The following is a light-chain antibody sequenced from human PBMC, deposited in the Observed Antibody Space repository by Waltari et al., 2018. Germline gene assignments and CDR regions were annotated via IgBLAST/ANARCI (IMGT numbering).Light chain of an antibody. Sequence: QSVLTQPPSAAETPGQRVTISCSGRHSNPGSNYLYWYQQLPGTAPQLLIYRNNLRPSGVPDRFSASKYGTLASLVISGLRSEDEGVYYCASWDDSHYVFGGGTTVTVL. CDR2: RNN. J-gene: IGLJ1*01. V-gene: IGLV1-47*01. CDR3: ASWDDSHYV. CDR1: HSNPGSNY.